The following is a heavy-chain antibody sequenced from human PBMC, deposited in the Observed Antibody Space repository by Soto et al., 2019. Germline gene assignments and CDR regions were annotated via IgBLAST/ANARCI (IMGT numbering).Heavy chain of an antibody. CDR1: GYTFTSYT. J-gene: IGHJ4*02. Sequence: ASVKVSCKASGYTFTSYTMHWVRQAPGQRLEWMGWINAGNDNTKYSQKFQGRVTITSDTSASTVYMELSSLRSEDTAVYYCARDASSSGWYVPPSDYWGQGTLVTVSS. V-gene: IGHV1-3*01. D-gene: IGHD6-19*01. CDR3: ARDASSSGWYVPPSDY. CDR2: INAGNDNT.